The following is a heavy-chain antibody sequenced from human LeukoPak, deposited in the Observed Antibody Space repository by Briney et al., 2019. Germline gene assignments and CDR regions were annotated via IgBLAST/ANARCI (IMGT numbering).Heavy chain of an antibody. V-gene: IGHV1-18*01. D-gene: IGHD2-15*01. J-gene: IGHJ6*02. CDR1: GYTFTSYG. CDR3: ARGDGYCSGGSCPYYYYGMDV. Sequence: GASVKVSCKASGYTFTSYGISWVRQAPGQGLEWMGWISAYNGNTNYAQKLQGRVTMTTDTSTSTAYMELRSLRSDDTAVYYCARGDGYCSGGSCPYYYYGMDVWGQGTTVTVSS. CDR2: ISAYNGNT.